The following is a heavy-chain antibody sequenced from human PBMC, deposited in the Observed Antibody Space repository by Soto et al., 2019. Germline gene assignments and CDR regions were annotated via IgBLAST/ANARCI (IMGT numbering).Heavy chain of an antibody. J-gene: IGHJ4*02. V-gene: IGHV4-59*01. D-gene: IGHD1-1*01. CDR3: ARGGGRDGYNSDFDY. CDR1: GGSISSYY. CDR2: IYYSGST. Sequence: SETLSLTCTVSGGSISSYYWSWIRQPPGKGLEWIGYIYYSGSTNYNPSLKSRVTISVDTSKNQFSLKLSSVTAADTAVYYCARGGGRDGYNSDFDYWGQGTLVTAPQ.